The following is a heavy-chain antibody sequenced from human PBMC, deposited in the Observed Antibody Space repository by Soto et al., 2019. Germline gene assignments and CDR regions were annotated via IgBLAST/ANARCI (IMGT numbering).Heavy chain of an antibody. Sequence: ASVKVSCKASGYTFTGYYMHWVRQAPGQGLEWMGWINPNSGGTNYAQKFQGRVTMTRDTSISTACMELSRLRSDDTAVYYCARGVDSSGYYPADYWGQGTLVTVSS. V-gene: IGHV1-2*02. D-gene: IGHD3-22*01. CDR2: INPNSGGT. J-gene: IGHJ4*02. CDR1: GYTFTGYY. CDR3: ARGVDSSGYYPADY.